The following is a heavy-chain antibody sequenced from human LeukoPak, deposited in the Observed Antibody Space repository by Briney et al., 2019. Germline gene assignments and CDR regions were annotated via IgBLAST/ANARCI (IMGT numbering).Heavy chain of an antibody. J-gene: IGHJ1*01. CDR1: GFTFSYYA. V-gene: IGHV3-23*01. CDR3: AKEYSGSYYGYFQH. CDR2: IVGSGDNT. Sequence: GGSLRLSCAASGFTFSYYAMHWVRQAPGKGLEWVSAIVGSGDNTYYVDSVKGRFTISRDNSKNTLYLQMNSLRAEDTAVYYCAKEYSGSYYGYFQHWGQGTLVTVSS. D-gene: IGHD1-26*01.